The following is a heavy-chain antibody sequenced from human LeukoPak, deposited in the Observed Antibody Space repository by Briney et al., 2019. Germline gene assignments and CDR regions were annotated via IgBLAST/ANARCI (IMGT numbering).Heavy chain of an antibody. J-gene: IGHJ4*02. CDR1: GGTFSSYA. CDR3: ARAVAGKFDVFDY. D-gene: IGHD6-19*01. V-gene: IGHV1-69*05. CDR2: IIPIFGTA. Sequence: GASVKVSCKASGGTFSSYAISWVRQAPGQGLEWMGGIIPIFGTANYAQKSQGRVTITTDESTSTAYMGLSSLRSEDTAVYYCARAVAGKFDVFDYWGQGTLVTVSS.